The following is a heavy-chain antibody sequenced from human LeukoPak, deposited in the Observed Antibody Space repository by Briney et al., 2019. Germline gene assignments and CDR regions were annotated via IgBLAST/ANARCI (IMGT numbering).Heavy chain of an antibody. V-gene: IGHV1-2*02. CDR3: ARDYYGSGSYYRNDY. D-gene: IGHD3-10*01. Sequence: MHXXXQAPGQGKEWMGWINPNSGGTNYAQKFQGSVTMTRDTSISTAYMELSRLRSDDTAVYYCARDYYGSGSYYRNDYWGQGTLVTVSS. CDR2: INPNSGGT. J-gene: IGHJ4*02.